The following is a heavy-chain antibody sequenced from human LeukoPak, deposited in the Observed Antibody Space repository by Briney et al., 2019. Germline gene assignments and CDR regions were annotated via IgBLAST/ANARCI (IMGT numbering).Heavy chain of an antibody. CDR1: GYSISAGYF. V-gene: IGHV4-38-2*01. Sequence: SETLSLTCVISGYSISAGYFWGWLRQSPVKGLEWIGSVHHTGSDYYNPSLKSRVTISIDTSKNHFSLNLTSVTAADTAVFFCARVIVTATHVPDAFDLWGQGILVTVSS. CDR3: ARVIVTATHVPDAFDL. J-gene: IGHJ3*01. D-gene: IGHD1-26*01. CDR2: VHHTGSD.